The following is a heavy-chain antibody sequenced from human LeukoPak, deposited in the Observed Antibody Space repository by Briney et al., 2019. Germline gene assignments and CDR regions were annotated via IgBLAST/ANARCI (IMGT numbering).Heavy chain of an antibody. J-gene: IGHJ4*02. CDR2: ISSSSRYI. CDR1: GFTFSSYS. V-gene: IGHV3-21*01. CDR3: ARMSGSYGGPLSYYFDY. Sequence: GGSLRLSCAASGFTFSSYSMKWVRQAPGKGVEGVSSISSSSRYIYYADSVKGRFTISRDNAKNSLYMQMNRLRAGDTAVYYCARMSGSYGGPLSYYFDYGGQGPLVTVSS. D-gene: IGHD1-26*01.